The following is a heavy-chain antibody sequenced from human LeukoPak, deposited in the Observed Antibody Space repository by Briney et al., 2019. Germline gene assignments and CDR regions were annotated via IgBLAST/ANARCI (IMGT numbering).Heavy chain of an antibody. J-gene: IGHJ3*02. V-gene: IGHV3-23*01. Sequence: GGSLRLSCAASGFPFSNYAMSWVRQAPGKGLKWVATVNDNGAATYYADSVKGRFTISRDNSYNTVSLQMNGLRDEDTGVYYCAKDRSIAASPGAFDIWGQGTMVTVSS. CDR3: AKDRSIAASPGAFDI. D-gene: IGHD6-6*01. CDR1: GFPFSNYA. CDR2: VNDNGAAT.